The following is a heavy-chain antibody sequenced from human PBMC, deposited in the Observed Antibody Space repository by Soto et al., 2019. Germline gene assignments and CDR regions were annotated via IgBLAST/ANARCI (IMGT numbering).Heavy chain of an antibody. CDR3: ARLGLGLGRSTKWFDP. V-gene: IGHV5-51*01. D-gene: IGHD3-16*01. CDR2: IYPGDSDT. Sequence: GESLKISCKGSGYSFTSYWIGWVRQMPGKGLEWMGIIYPGDSDTSYSPSFQGQVTISADKSISTAYLQWSSLKASDTAMYYCARLGLGLGRSTKWFDPWAQPNMVTVSS. J-gene: IGHJ5*02. CDR1: GYSFTSYW.